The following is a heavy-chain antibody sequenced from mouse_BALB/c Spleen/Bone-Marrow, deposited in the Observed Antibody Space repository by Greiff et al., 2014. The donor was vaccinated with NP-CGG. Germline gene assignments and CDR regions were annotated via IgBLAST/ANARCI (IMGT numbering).Heavy chain of an antibody. V-gene: IGHV14-3*02. CDR3: ATYYYGSSWGFAY. J-gene: IGHJ3*01. D-gene: IGHD1-1*01. CDR2: IDPANGNT. Sequence: EVQLQQSGAELVKPGASVKLSCTAPGFNIKDTYMHWVKQRPEQGLEWIGRIDPANGNTKYDPKFQGKATITADTSSNTAYLQLSSLTSEDTAVYYCATYYYGSSWGFAYWGQGTLVTVSA. CDR1: GFNIKDTY.